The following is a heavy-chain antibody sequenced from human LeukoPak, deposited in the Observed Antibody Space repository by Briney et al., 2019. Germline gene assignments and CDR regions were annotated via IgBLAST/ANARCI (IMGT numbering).Heavy chain of an antibody. Sequence: GESLKISCKGSGYSFTSYWIGWVRQMPGKGLEWMVIIYPGDSDTRYSPSFQGQVTISADKSISTAYLQWSSLKASDTAMYYCARHHYYGSGAHPYYGMDVWGQGTTVTVSS. J-gene: IGHJ6*02. CDR1: GYSFTSYW. CDR3: ARHHYYGSGAHPYYGMDV. D-gene: IGHD3-10*01. CDR2: IYPGDSDT. V-gene: IGHV5-51*01.